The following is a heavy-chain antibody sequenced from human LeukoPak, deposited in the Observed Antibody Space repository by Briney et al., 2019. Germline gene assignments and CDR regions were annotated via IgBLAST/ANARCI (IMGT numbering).Heavy chain of an antibody. D-gene: IGHD3-10*01. Sequence: ASVKVSCKASGHTFSSYDINWVRQATGQGLEWMGWMNPNSGNTGYAQKFQGRVTMTRDTSISTAYMELSRLRSDDTAVYYCARGKKLLWFGELLLPSLDYWGQGTLVTVSS. J-gene: IGHJ4*02. V-gene: IGHV1-8*01. CDR1: GHTFSSYD. CDR2: MNPNSGNT. CDR3: ARGKKLLWFGELLLPSLDY.